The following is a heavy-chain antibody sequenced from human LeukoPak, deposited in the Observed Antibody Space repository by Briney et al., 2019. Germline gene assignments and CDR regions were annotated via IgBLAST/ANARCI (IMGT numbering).Heavy chain of an antibody. J-gene: IGHJ5*02. V-gene: IGHV4-30-4*01. D-gene: IGHD1-26*01. CDR2: IYYSGST. Sequence: SQTLSLTCTVSGGSISSGDYYWSWIRQPPGQGLEWNGYIYYSGSTYYNPSLKSRVTISVDTSKNQFSLKLSSVTAADTAVYYCARETLGASDNWFDPWGQGTLVTVSS. CDR1: GGSISSGDYY. CDR3: ARETLGASDNWFDP.